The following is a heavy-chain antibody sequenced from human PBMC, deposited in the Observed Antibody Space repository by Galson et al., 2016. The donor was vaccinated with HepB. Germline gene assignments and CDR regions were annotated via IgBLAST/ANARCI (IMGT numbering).Heavy chain of an antibody. J-gene: IGHJ6*02. CDR3: ARGGNVGATGVFYYYYYGMDV. CDR1: GYTFTGYY. CDR2: INPNSGGT. Sequence: SVKVSCKASGYTFTGYYMHWVRQAPGQGLEWMGWINPNSGGTNYAQKFQGRVTMTRDTSISTAYMELSRLRSDDTAVYYCARGGNVGATGVFYYYYYGMDVWGQGTTVTVSS. V-gene: IGHV1-2*02. D-gene: IGHD1-26*01.